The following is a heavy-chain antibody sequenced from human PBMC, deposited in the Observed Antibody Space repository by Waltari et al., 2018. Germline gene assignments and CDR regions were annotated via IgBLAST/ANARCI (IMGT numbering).Heavy chain of an antibody. CDR1: VYTFTEYL. D-gene: IGHD2-2*01. CDR3: ARGSRYCTSTTCPSSAFDV. CDR2: ISPNSGDT. V-gene: IGHV1-2*02. J-gene: IGHJ6*02. Sequence: QVQLVQSGAAVKKPGASVKVSCKASVYTFTEYLIHWVHQAPGQGLEWMGWISPNSGDTKFAQRFQGRVTMTRDTSISTAYMELSRLTSDDTAVYCCARGSRYCTSTTCPSSAFDVWGQGTTVTVSS.